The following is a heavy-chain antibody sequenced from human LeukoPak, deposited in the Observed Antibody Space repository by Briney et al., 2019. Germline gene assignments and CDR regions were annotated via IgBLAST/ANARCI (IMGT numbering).Heavy chain of an antibody. Sequence: TGGSLRLSCVASGFTFSSYSMNWVRQAPGKGLEWVSSISGNKNYIYYADSVGGRFTISRDNARDSLFLQMDSLRAEDTGVYYCARDPHNPGPIDYWGQGTLVTVSS. CDR3: ARDPHNPGPIDY. J-gene: IGHJ4*02. CDR1: GFTFSSYS. CDR2: ISGNKNYI. V-gene: IGHV3-21*01.